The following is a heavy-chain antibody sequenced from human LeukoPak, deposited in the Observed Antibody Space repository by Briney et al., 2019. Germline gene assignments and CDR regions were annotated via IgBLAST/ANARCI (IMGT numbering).Heavy chain of an antibody. J-gene: IGHJ3*02. CDR1: GFTFSSYA. CDR3: AKIRGGSWNAFDI. V-gene: IGHV3-23*01. Sequence: GGSLRLSCAASGFTFSSYAMSWVRQAPGKGLEWVSAISGSGGSTYYADSVKGRFTISRDNSKSTLYLQMNSLRAEDTAVYYCAKIRGGSWNAFDIWGQGTMVTVSS. CDR2: ISGSGGST. D-gene: IGHD2-15*01.